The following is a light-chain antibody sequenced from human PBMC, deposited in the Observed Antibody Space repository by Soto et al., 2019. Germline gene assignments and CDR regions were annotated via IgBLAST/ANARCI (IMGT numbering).Light chain of an antibody. CDR1: SSDIGGYNS. CDR2: DVT. CDR3: SSFTDGNNLV. V-gene: IGLV2-8*01. Sequence: QSELTQSPSAAGSPGQSVTISCTGTSSDIGGYNSVSWYPQHPGKAPKVMIYDVTKRRSGVPDRFSGSKSGNTASLAVSALQAEDEADYYCSSFTDGNNLVFGTGTKVTVL. J-gene: IGLJ1*01.